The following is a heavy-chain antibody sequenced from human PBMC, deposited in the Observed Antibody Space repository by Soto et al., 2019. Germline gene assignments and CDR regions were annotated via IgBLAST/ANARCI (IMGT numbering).Heavy chain of an antibody. CDR2: TYYRSKWYN. J-gene: IGHJ4*02. Sequence: SQTLSLTSVISGDSVSSNSAAWNWIRQSPSRGLEWLGRTYYRSKWYNDYAVSVKSRITINPDTSKNQFSLQLNSVTPEDTAVYYCARGGYDFWSGYYRFDYWGQGTLVTVSS. CDR3: ARGGYDFWSGYYRFDY. CDR1: GDSVSSNSAA. V-gene: IGHV6-1*01. D-gene: IGHD3-3*01.